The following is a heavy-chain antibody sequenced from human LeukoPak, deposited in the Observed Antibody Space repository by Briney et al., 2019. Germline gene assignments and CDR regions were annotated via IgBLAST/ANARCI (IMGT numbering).Heavy chain of an antibody. V-gene: IGHV3-7*01. D-gene: IGHD1-1*01. Sequence: PGGSLRLSCAASGFTFSSYWMSWVRQAPGKGLEWVANIKQDGSEKYYVDSVKGRFTISRDNAKNSLYLQMNSLRAEDTAVYYCARVRVQLERRALSEGGDAFDIWGQGTMVTVSS. CDR1: GFTFSSYW. CDR3: ARVRVQLERRALSEGGDAFDI. J-gene: IGHJ3*02. CDR2: IKQDGSEK.